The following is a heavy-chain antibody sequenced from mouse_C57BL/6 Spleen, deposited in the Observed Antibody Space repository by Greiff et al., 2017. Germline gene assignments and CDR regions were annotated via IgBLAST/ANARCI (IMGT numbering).Heavy chain of an antibody. CDR1: GYTFTSYW. CDR3: ARNYGSRSYFDY. Sequence: QVQLQQPGAELVKPGASVKMSCKASGYTFTSYWITWVKQRPGQGLEWIGDIYPGSGSTNYNEKFKSKATLTVDTSSNTAYMQLSSLTSEDSAVYYCARNYGSRSYFDYWGQGTTLTVSS. J-gene: IGHJ2*01. V-gene: IGHV1-55*01. CDR2: IYPGSGST. D-gene: IGHD1-1*01.